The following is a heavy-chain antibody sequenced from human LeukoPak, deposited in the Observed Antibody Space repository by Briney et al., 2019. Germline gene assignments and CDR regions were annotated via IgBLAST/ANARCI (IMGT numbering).Heavy chain of an antibody. D-gene: IGHD2-15*01. CDR1: GFAFSSHA. Sequence: GGSLRLSCAASGFAFSSHAMSWVRQAPGKGLEWVSAISGSGGSTYYADSVKGRFTISRDNSKNTLYLQMNSLRAEDTAVYYCAKDQVVPYWYFDLWGRGTLVTVSS. CDR2: ISGSGGST. J-gene: IGHJ2*01. CDR3: AKDQVVPYWYFDL. V-gene: IGHV3-23*01.